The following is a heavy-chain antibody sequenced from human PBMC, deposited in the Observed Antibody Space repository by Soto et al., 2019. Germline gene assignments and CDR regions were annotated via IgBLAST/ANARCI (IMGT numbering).Heavy chain of an antibody. CDR2: ISWNSGNK. Sequence: EVQLVESGGGLVEPGRSLRLSCTASGFIFDDYAMHWVRQAPGTGLEWVSGISWNSGNKDYADSVKGRFTISRDNAKNSLFLQMNSLRAEDTALYFCAKDICTGGSCYSSYYYYMDVWGEGTTVIVSS. D-gene: IGHD2-15*01. V-gene: IGHV3-9*01. CDR3: AKDICTGGSCYSSYYYYMDV. CDR1: GFIFDDYA. J-gene: IGHJ6*03.